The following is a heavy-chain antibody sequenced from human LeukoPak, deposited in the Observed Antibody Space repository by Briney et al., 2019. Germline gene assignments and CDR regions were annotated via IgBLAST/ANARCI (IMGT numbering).Heavy chain of an antibody. CDR3: ARSLGQWNDLDY. D-gene: IGHD1-1*01. CDR2: ISGYSGNT. J-gene: IGHJ4*02. V-gene: IGHV1-18*01. Sequence: ASVKVSCKVSGYPFTHYGITWVQQAPGQGLEWLGWISGYSGNTYYAQRVQGRVTMTTDTPSSTGYLELRSLRSDDTAVYYCARSLGQWNDLDYWGQGTMVIVSS. CDR1: GYPFTHYG.